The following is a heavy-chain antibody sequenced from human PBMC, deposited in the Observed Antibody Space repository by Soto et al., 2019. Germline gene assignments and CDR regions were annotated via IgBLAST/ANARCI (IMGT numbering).Heavy chain of an antibody. CDR1: GLNFNNYG. CDR2: IWNDGNKK. D-gene: IGHD2-21*02. J-gene: IGHJ6*02. CDR3: ARGEHIVVLTSNLCYSGMDV. Sequence: QVRLVESGGGVVQPGRSLRLSCEASGLNFNNYGMHWVRQAPGKGLEWVAVIWNDGNKKYYADSVKGRLTISRDNAKNMVYLEMNSLRAEDTSVYFCARGEHIVVLTSNLCYSGMDVWGQGTTVTVSS. V-gene: IGHV3-33*01.